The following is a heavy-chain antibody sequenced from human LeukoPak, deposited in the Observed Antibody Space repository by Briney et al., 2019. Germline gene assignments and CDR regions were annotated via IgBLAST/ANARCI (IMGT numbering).Heavy chain of an antibody. V-gene: IGHV3-7*01. Sequence: GGSLRLSCAASGFTFSSYWMSWVRQAPGKGLEWVANIKQDGSEKYYVDSVKGRFTISRDNAKNSLYLQMNSLRAEDTAVYYCAKSKSYYDSSSLDYWGQGTLVTVSS. J-gene: IGHJ4*02. CDR3: AKSKSYYDSSSLDY. CDR2: IKQDGSEK. D-gene: IGHD3-22*01. CDR1: GFTFSSYW.